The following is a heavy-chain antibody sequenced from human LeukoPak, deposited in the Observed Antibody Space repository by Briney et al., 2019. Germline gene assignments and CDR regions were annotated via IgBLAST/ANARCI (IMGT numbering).Heavy chain of an antibody. CDR3: AKCSESYGNDAFDI. J-gene: IGHJ3*02. CDR2: IRGGGAYP. CDR1: GFIFSNFA. Sequence: GGSLRLSCGASGFIFSNFAMSWVRQAPGKGLEWVSSIRGGGAYPHYADSVKGRFTISRDNSKNTLYLQMNSLRADDTAIYYCAKCSESYGNDAFDILGQGTMVTVSS. D-gene: IGHD5-18*01. V-gene: IGHV3-23*01.